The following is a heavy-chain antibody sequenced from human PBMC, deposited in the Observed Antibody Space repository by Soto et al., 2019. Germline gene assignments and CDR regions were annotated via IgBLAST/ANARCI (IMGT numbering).Heavy chain of an antibody. CDR1: GGSINGGNYY. V-gene: IGHV4-31*03. CDR3: ARDLINDSGDYIVLDAFDV. D-gene: IGHD4-17*01. J-gene: IGHJ3*01. CDR2: ISDSGNT. Sequence: QVQLQESGPGLVKPSQTLSLTCTVTGGSINGGNYYWSWIRQPPGKGLEWIGYISDSGNTFYTPTLASRITVSLDTSQNYFTLELTSATAADPAIYYCARDLINDSGDYIVLDAFDVWSHGTMVTVSS.